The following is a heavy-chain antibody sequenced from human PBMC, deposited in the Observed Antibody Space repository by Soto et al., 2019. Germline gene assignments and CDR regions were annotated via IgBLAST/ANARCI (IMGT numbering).Heavy chain of an antibody. V-gene: IGHV3-23*01. CDR3: ASAAREYYYYGMDV. CDR2: ISGIGGST. CDR1: GFTFSSYA. J-gene: IGHJ6*02. Sequence: EVQLLESGGGLVQPGGSLRLSCAASGFTFSSYAMNWVRQAPGKGLEWVSAISGIGGSTYYADSVKGRFTISRDNSKNKLYLQMNSLRAEDTALYYCASAAREYYYYGMDVWGQGTTVTVSS.